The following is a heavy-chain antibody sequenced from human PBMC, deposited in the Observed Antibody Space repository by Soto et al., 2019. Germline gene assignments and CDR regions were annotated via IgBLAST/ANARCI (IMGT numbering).Heavy chain of an antibody. CDR1: GFTFSAYS. Sequence: PGGSLRLSCAASGFTFSAYSMSWVRQAPGKGLEWVSSITSRSDYIYYADSLKGRFTISRDNTKNSLYLQMHSLRAQDTAFYYWATIPRYTYPNDYWGQGTLVTVDS. D-gene: IGHD3-16*02. V-gene: IGHV3-21*01. J-gene: IGHJ4*02. CDR2: ITSRSDYI. CDR3: ATIPRYTYPNDY.